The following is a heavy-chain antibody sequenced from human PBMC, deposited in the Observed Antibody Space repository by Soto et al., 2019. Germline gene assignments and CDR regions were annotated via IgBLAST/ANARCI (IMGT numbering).Heavy chain of an antibody. CDR3: ARGAIVVVPAARRTYYYYCGMEV. V-gene: IGHV5-51*01. J-gene: IGHJ6*02. CDR1: GYSFTSYW. D-gene: IGHD2-2*01. Sequence: PGESLKITFXGSGYSFTSYWIGVVRQMPGKGLEWMGIIYPGDSDTRYSPSFQGQVTIAADKSISIAYLQLSSLNASDTALYYCARGAIVVVPAARRTYYYYCGMEVWRQGTTVTVSS. CDR2: IYPGDSDT.